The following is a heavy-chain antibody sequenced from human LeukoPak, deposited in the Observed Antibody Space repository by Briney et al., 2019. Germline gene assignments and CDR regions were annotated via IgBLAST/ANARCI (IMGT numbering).Heavy chain of an antibody. CDR1: GFTFSSYE. J-gene: IGHJ3*02. Sequence: GGSLRLSCAASGFTFSSYEMNWVRQAPGKGLEWVSYISSSGSTIYYADSVKGRFTISRDNAKNSLYLQMNSLRAEDTAVYYCASLGVEIDIRGQGTMVTVSS. CDR3: ASLGVEIDI. D-gene: IGHD3-16*01. CDR2: ISSSGSTI. V-gene: IGHV3-48*03.